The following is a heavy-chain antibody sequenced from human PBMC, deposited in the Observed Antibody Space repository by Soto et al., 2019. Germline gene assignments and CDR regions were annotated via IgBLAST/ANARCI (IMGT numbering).Heavy chain of an antibody. V-gene: IGHV4-39*07. CDR1: GGSINSSSDF. Sequence: SETLSLTCRVPGGSINSSSDFLGRVRQPPGKGLEWIGSIYYSGSTYYNPSLKSRVIISVDTSKNLFSLKLTSVTAADTAVYYCARIPVDTSMIYWLDPWGQGTLVTVPQ. D-gene: IGHD5-18*01. J-gene: IGHJ5*02. CDR2: IYYSGST. CDR3: ARIPVDTSMIYWLDP.